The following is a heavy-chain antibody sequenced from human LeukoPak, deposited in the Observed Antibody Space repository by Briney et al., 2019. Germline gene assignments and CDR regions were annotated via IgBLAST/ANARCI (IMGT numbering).Heavy chain of an antibody. J-gene: IGHJ1*01. CDR2: TNHSGST. V-gene: IGHV4-34*01. CDR3: ARGPGFRFVVPNGKYFQH. D-gene: IGHD2-21*01. CDR1: GGSFSGYY. Sequence: SETLSLTCAVYGGSFSGYYWSWIRQPPGKGLEWIGETNHSGSTNYNPSLKSRVTISVDTSKNQFSLKLSSVTAADTAVYYCARGPGFRFVVPNGKYFQHWGQGTLVTVSS.